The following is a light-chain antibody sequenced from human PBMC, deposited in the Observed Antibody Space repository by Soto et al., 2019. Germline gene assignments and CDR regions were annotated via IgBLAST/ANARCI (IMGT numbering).Light chain of an antibody. J-gene: IGLJ1*01. V-gene: IGLV1-51*01. CDR3: GTWDSSLSSYV. CDR1: SSNIGNNY. CDR2: DNN. Sequence: QSVLAQPPSVSAAPGQKVTISCSGSSSNIGNNYVSWYQQLPGPAPKLLIYDNNKRPSGIPDRFSGSKSGTSATLGITGLPTGDEADYYCGTWDSSLSSYVFGSGTKVTVL.